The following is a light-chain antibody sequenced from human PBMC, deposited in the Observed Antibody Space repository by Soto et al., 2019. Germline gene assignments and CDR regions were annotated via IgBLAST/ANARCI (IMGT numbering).Light chain of an antibody. Sequence: DIQVTQSPSILSASVGDRVTITCRASLSVSGWLAWYQQKPGEAPKLLIYDASALPRGVPSRFSGSGSGTKFTLTIASLQPDDFATYYCQQYETFSGTFGQGTKVDIK. CDR2: DAS. CDR3: QQYETFSGT. CDR1: LSVSGW. J-gene: IGKJ1*01. V-gene: IGKV1-5*01.